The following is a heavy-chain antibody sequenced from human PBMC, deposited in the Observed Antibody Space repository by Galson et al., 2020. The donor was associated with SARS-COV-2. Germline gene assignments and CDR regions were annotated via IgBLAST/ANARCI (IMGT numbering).Heavy chain of an antibody. CDR1: GYKFTNYW. Sequence: GGSLRLSCKGSGYKFTNYWIGWVRQVPGKGLEWMGIIWPDDSDTRYSPSFQGQVTISVDKSISTAYLQWRSLKASDTAMYYCARQATYSGSYPLDYWGQGALVTVSS. CDR2: IWPDDSDT. V-gene: IGHV5-51*01. D-gene: IGHD1-26*01. CDR3: ARQATYSGSYPLDY. J-gene: IGHJ4*02.